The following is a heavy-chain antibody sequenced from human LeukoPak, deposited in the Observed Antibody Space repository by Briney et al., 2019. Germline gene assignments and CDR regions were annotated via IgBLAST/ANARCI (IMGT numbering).Heavy chain of an antibody. Sequence: HPGGSLRLSCAASGFTFSTYAMSWVRQAPGKGLEWVSDISGRGGSSYYADSVMGRFTISRDNSKNTLYLQMNSLSVDYTAVYYCARVGYSSSAFDFWGQGTLVTVSS. J-gene: IGHJ4*02. D-gene: IGHD6-13*01. CDR2: ISGRGGSS. CDR1: GFTFSTYA. V-gene: IGHV3-23*01. CDR3: ARVGYSSSAFDF.